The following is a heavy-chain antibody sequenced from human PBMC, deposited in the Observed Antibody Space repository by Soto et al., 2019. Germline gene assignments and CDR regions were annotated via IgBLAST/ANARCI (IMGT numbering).Heavy chain of an antibody. Sequence: PGGSLRRSCTTSGFPCYNHSRHWVRQAPGKGLECVSTIGVGDTHSADSLRGRFTISRDASRATLSLQMNSLRSEDTAVYYGAKDRFPGNGIYDAFDRWGQGILVTVPS. CDR2: IGVGDT. D-gene: IGHD1-26*01. CDR1: GFPCYNHS. V-gene: IGHV3-23*01. CDR3: AKDRFPGNGIYDAFDR. J-gene: IGHJ5*02.